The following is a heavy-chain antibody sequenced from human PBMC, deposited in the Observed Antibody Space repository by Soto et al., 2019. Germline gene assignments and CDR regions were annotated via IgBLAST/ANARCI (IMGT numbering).Heavy chain of an antibody. J-gene: IGHJ4*02. Sequence: QMQLQESGPGLVKPSETLSLTCTVSGGSLSSGSYYWSWVRQPPGKGLEWIGYTYYSGSTTYNPSLKSRVTIAVDTSKNQFSLNLTSVTAADTAVYYCARDIKYGATGSSGFGYWGQGTLVTVSS. D-gene: IGHD2-8*01. V-gene: IGHV4-61*01. CDR2: TYYSGST. CDR3: ARDIKYGATGSSGFGY. CDR1: GGSLSSGSYY.